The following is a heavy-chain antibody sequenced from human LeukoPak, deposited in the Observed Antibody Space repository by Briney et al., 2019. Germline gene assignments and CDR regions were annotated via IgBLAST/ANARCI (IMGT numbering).Heavy chain of an antibody. Sequence: SVKVSCKASGGTFSSYTISWVRQAPGQGLEWMGRIIPILGIANYAQKFQGRVTITADKSTSTAYMELSSLRSEDTAVYYCARVSRNCSSTSRLYYYYYYMDVWGKGTTVTVSS. D-gene: IGHD2-2*01. CDR1: GGTFSSYT. J-gene: IGHJ6*03. CDR2: IIPILGIA. CDR3: ARVSRNCSSTSRLYYYYYYMDV. V-gene: IGHV1-69*02.